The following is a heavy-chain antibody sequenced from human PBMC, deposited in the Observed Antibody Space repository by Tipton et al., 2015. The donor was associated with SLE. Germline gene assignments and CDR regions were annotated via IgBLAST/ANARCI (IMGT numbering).Heavy chain of an antibody. J-gene: IGHJ4*02. CDR1: GGTFSTYA. CDR3: ARDIVGATRGY. CDR2: IIPIFGTS. V-gene: IGHV1-69*05. D-gene: IGHD1-26*01. Sequence: QSGAEVKKPGSSVKVSCKASGGTFSTYAISWLRQAPGQGLEWMGGIIPIFGTSNYAQKFQGRVTMTRDTSISTAYMELSRLRSDDTAVYHCARDIVGATRGYWGQGTLVTVSS.